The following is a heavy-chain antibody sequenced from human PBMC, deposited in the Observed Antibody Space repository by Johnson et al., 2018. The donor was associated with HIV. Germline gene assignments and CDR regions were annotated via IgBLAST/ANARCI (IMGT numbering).Heavy chain of an antibody. V-gene: IGHV3-30*18. CDR1: GFTFSTYG. J-gene: IGHJ3*02. D-gene: IGHD4-17*01. CDR2: LSYDGNNK. Sequence: QMLLVESGGGVVQPGRSLRLSCIASGFTFSTYGMHWVRQAPGKGLQWVALLSYDGNNKYYSDPVQGRFTISRDNSKNTLYLQMNSLRAEDTSIYYCAKLPVLYGDFDDAFNIWGQGTMVTVSS. CDR3: AKLPVLYGDFDDAFNI.